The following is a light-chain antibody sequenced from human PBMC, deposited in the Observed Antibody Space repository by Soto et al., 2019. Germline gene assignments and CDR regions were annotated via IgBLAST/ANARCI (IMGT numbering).Light chain of an antibody. CDR2: WAS. J-gene: IGKJ1*01. Sequence: DIVMTQSPDSLAVSLGERATINCKSSQSVLYSSNNKNYLAWYQQKPGQPPKPLIYWASTRESGVPDRFSGSGSGTDFTPTISSLQAEDLEVYYCQQYYSTPPTLGQGTKVDIK. CDR3: QQYYSTPPT. CDR1: QSVLYSSNNKNY. V-gene: IGKV4-1*01.